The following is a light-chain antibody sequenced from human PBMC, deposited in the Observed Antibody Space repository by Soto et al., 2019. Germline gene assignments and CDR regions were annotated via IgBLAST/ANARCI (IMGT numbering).Light chain of an antibody. Sequence: IHITQSHYTLSGFPPHRLTLTARASHTMSSWLAWYQQKPGKAPKLLIYDACSLQSGVPSRFSGSGSGTDFTLTISSLQPEDFATYYCQQSYSTLSRTFGGGTKVDIK. CDR3: QQSYSTLSRT. CDR1: HTMSSW. J-gene: IGKJ4*01. V-gene: IGKV1-39*01. CDR2: DAC.